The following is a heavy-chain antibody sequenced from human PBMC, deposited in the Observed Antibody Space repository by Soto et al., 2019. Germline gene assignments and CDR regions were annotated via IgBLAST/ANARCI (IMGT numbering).Heavy chain of an antibody. V-gene: IGHV1-69*13. J-gene: IGHJ4*02. CDR3: ARGSRHYYYDSSGYYPGTHFDY. D-gene: IGHD3-22*01. CDR1: GGTFSSYA. CDR2: IIPIFGTA. Sequence: ASVKVSCKASGGTFSSYAISWVRQAPGQGLEWMGGIIPIFGTANYAQKFQGRVTITADESTSTAYMELSSLRSEDTAVYYCARGSRHYYYDSSGYYPGTHFDYWGQGTLVTVSS.